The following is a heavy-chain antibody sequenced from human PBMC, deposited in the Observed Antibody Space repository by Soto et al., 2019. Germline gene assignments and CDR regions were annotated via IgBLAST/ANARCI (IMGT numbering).Heavy chain of an antibody. CDR2: INHSGST. J-gene: IGHJ6*04. Sequence: PSETLSLTCAVYGGSFSGYYWSWIRQPPGKGLEWIGEINHSGSTNYNPSLKSRVTISVDTSKNQFSLKLSSVTAADTAVYYCARSLRGDFWGKGTTVTVSS. CDR3: ARSLRGDF. V-gene: IGHV4-34*01. CDR1: GGSFSGYY.